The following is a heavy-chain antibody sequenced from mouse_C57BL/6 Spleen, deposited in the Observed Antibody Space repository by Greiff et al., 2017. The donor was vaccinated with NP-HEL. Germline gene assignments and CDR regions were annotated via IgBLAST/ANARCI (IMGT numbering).Heavy chain of an antibody. Sequence: QVHVKQSGAELVKPGASVKLSCKASGYTFTSYWMHWVKQRPGQGLEWIGMIHPNSGSTNYNEKFKSKATLTVDKSSSTAYMQLSSLTSEDSAVYYCARNQLGKAMDYWGQGTSVTVSS. CDR1: GYTFTSYW. J-gene: IGHJ4*01. V-gene: IGHV1-64*01. CDR2: IHPNSGST. D-gene: IGHD4-1*02. CDR3: ARNQLGKAMDY.